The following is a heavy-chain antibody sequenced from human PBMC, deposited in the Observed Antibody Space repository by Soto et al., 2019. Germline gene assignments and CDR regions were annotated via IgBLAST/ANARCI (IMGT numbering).Heavy chain of an antibody. CDR1: GGAISTIA. Sequence: SVKVSCKASGGAISTIAITWVRRAPGQGLEWMGAFIPYFGTAIYAQKFQGRVTISADESPSSAYMDLSSLRSDDTAVYYCTRAQFRYTGTYVSADWFDPWGQGTLVTVSS. D-gene: IGHD1-26*01. V-gene: IGHV1-69*13. J-gene: IGHJ5*02. CDR2: FIPYFGTA. CDR3: TRAQFRYTGTYVSADWFDP.